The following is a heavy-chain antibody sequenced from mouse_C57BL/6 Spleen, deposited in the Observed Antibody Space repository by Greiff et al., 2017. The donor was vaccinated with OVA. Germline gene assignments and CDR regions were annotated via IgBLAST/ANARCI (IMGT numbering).Heavy chain of an antibody. Sequence: QVQLQQPGTELVKPGASVKLSCKASGYTFTSYWMHWVKRRPGQGLEWIGNINPSNGGTNYNEKFKSKATLTVDKFSSTAYMQLSSLTSEDSAVYYCARWGYYGSSSFDYWGQGTTLTVSS. CDR1: GYTFTSYW. J-gene: IGHJ2*01. D-gene: IGHD1-1*01. CDR3: ARWGYYGSSSFDY. V-gene: IGHV1-53*01. CDR2: INPSNGGT.